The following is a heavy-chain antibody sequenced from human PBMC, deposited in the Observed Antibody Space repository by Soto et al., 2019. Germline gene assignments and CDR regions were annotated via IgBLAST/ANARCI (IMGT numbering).Heavy chain of an antibody. CDR1: GGSISSYY. Sequence: SETLCLTCTVAGGSISSYYWSWIRQPPGKGLEWIGYIYYSGSTNYNPSLKSRVTISVDTSKNQFSLKLSSVTAADTAVYYCARRWGRTFAYWGQGTLVTVSS. V-gene: IGHV4-59*08. D-gene: IGHD7-27*01. J-gene: IGHJ4*02. CDR3: ARRWGRTFAY. CDR2: IYYSGST.